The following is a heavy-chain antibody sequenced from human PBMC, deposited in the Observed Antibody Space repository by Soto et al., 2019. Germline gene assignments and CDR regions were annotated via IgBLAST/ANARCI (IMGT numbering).Heavy chain of an antibody. Sequence: GESLKISCKGSGYSFTSYWIGWVRQMPGKGLEWMGIIYPGDSNTRYGPSFQGQVTISADKSISTAYLQWSSLKASDTAMYYCARLHPNLYCSGGSCYATKYFDYWGQGTLVTVSS. J-gene: IGHJ4*02. CDR2: IYPGDSNT. V-gene: IGHV5-51*01. CDR3: ARLHPNLYCSGGSCYATKYFDY. CDR1: GYSFTSYW. D-gene: IGHD2-15*01.